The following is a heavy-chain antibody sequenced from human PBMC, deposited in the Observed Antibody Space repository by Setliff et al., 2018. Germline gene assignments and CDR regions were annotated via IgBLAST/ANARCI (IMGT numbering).Heavy chain of an antibody. D-gene: IGHD6-19*01. CDR3: ARDQFSSGWYGAPESYFDR. J-gene: IGHJ4*02. CDR1: GDSMYGYY. CDR2: IYKSGTT. V-gene: IGHV4-59*01. Sequence: ETLSLTCNVSGDSMYGYYWSWIRQPPGKGLEWIGYIYKSGTTKYNPSLGSRISMSVDTSKNQFSLNPNYVTTADTAVYYCARDQFSSGWYGAPESYFDRWGQGVLVTVSS.